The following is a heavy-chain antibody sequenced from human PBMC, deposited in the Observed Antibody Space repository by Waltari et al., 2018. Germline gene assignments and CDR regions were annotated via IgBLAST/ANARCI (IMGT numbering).Heavy chain of an antibody. CDR2: IFYSGSA. V-gene: IGHV4-39*07. CDR3: ARNPTLIVVVPAAEYNWFDP. D-gene: IGHD2-2*01. CDR1: GGSISSSSYY. J-gene: IGHJ5*02. Sequence: QLQLQESGPGLVKPSETLSLTCTVSGGSISSSSYYWGWIRQPPGKGLEGIGSIFYSGSADYTPSLKSRVTISVDTAKNQFSLKLSSVTAADTAVYYCARNPTLIVVVPAAEYNWFDPWGQGTLVTVSS.